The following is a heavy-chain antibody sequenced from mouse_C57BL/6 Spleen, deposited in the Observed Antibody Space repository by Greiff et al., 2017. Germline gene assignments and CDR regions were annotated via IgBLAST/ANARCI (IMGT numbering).Heavy chain of an antibody. CDR1: GFTFTDYY. CDR2: ISNRADGYTS. V-gene: IGHV7-3*01. Sequence: EVMLVESGGGLVQPGGSLSLSCAASGFTFTDYYMSWVRQPPGKALEWLGFISNRADGYTSEYSASVKGRFTISRDNSQSILYLQMNALRAEDSATYYGARYPTTMVTEYYFAYWGQGTTLTVSA. CDR3: ARYPTTMVTEYYFAY. J-gene: IGHJ2*01. D-gene: IGHD2-2*01.